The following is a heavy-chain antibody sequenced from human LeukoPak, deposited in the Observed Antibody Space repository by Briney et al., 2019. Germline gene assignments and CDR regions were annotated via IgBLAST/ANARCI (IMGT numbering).Heavy chain of an antibody. Sequence: ASVKVSCKASGYTFTSYGISWVRQAPGQGLEWMGWISAGNGNTKYSQKFQGRVTITRDTSASTAYMELSSLRSEDTAVYYCARAPRIAAAGTDNWFDPWGQGTLVTVSS. V-gene: IGHV1-18*01. CDR2: ISAGNGNT. CDR1: GYTFTSYG. J-gene: IGHJ5*02. D-gene: IGHD6-13*01. CDR3: ARAPRIAAAGTDNWFDP.